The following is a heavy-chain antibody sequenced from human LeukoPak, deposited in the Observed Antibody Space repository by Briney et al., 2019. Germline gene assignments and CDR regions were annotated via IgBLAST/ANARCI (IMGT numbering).Heavy chain of an antibody. V-gene: IGHV1-8*02. Sequence: GASVKVSCKASGYTFTGYYMHWVRQAPGQGLEWMGWMNPNSGNTGYAQKFQGRVTMTRNTSISTAYMELSSLRSEDTAVYYCARAAVAGSFDYWGQGTLVTVSS. CDR2: MNPNSGNT. J-gene: IGHJ4*02. CDR3: ARAAVAGSFDY. CDR1: GYTFTGYY. D-gene: IGHD6-19*01.